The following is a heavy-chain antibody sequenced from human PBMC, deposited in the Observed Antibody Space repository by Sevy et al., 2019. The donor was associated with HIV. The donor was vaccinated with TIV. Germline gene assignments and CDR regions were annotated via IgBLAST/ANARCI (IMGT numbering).Heavy chain of an antibody. CDR3: ATDPFSVTTSNDYMDV. D-gene: IGHD4-17*01. CDR1: GFTFSNYW. J-gene: IGHJ6*03. CDR2: IQEDGSDK. V-gene: IGHV3-7*01. Sequence: GGSLRLSCAASGFTFSNYWMSWVRQAPGKGLEWVANIQEDGSDKYNVDSVKGRFTISRANAKNSLYLQMNSLRAEDTAVYYCATDPFSVTTSNDYMDVWGKGTTVTVSS.